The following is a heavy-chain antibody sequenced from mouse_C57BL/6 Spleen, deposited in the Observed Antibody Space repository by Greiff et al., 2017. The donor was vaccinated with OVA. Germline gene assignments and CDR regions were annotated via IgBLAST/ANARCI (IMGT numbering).Heavy chain of an antibody. CDR2: INPSSGYT. CDR1: GYTFTSYT. CDR3: AREGNSNYGFDD. V-gene: IGHV1-4*01. J-gene: IGHJ2*01. D-gene: IGHD2-5*01. Sequence: VQLQQSGAELARPGASVKMSCKASGYTFTSYTMHWVKQRPGQGLEWIGYINPSSGYTKYNQKFKDKATLTADKSSSTAYMQLSSLKSEDSAVYYCAREGNSNYGFDDWGKGTTLTVSS.